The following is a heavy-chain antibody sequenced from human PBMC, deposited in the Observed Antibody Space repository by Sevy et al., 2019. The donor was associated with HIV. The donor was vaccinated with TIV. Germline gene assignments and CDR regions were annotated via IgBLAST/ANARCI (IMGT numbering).Heavy chain of an antibody. CDR3: ARIGPPGERCLECHEKDCYYYYGMDV. CDR2: IYYSGST. D-gene: IGHD3-3*01. J-gene: IGHJ6*02. CDR1: GGSISSSSYY. V-gene: IGHV4-39*01. Sequence: SETLSLTCTVSGGSISSSSYYWGWIRQPPGKGLEWIGSIYYSGSTYYNPSLKSRVTISVDTSKNQFSLNLSSLTAADTAVYYCARIGPPGERCLECHEKDCYYYYGMDVWGQGTTVTVSS.